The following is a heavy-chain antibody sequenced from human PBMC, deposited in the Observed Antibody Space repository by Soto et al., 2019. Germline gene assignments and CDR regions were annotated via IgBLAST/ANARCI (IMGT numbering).Heavy chain of an antibody. CDR1: GYTFTRYD. CDR2: MNPNSGNT. CDR3: ARGSPGYCGGDCYFDI. D-gene: IGHD2-21*01. J-gene: IGHJ4*02. V-gene: IGHV1-8*01. Sequence: ASVKGSCKASGYTFTRYDINWVRQATGQGLEWMGWMNPNSGNTGYAQKFQGRVTMTRNTSISTAYMELSSLRSEDTAVYYCARGSPGYCGGDCYFDIWAQGTLVTVSS.